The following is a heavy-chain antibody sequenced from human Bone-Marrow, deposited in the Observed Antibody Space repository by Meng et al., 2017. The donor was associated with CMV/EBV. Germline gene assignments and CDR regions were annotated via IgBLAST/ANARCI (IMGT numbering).Heavy chain of an antibody. D-gene: IGHD2-15*01. CDR2: IRYDGSNK. Sequence: GESLKISCAASGFTFSSYGMHWVRQAPGKGLEWVAFIRYDGSNKYYADSVKGRFTISRDNSKNTLYLQMNSLRAEDTAVYYCAKDKVDGGQRYCSGGSCGLIDYWGQGTLVTVSS. CDR3: AKDKVDGGQRYCSGGSCGLIDY. CDR1: GFTFSSYG. J-gene: IGHJ4*02. V-gene: IGHV3-30*02.